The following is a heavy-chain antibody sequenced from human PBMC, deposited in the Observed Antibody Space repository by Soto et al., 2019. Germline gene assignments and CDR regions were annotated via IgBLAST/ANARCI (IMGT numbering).Heavy chain of an antibody. CDR2: IYKSGSS. V-gene: IGHV4-30-2*01. D-gene: IGHD5-12*01. Sequence: QLQLQASGSGRVKPSQTLSLTCAVSGGSISSGGYSWSWIRQPPGKGLEWIGYIYKSGSSYNNPSGQSRVTKSLDRSKNQFSLTLSSVTDADTAVYKCAAAGGLPRYCWGQGTLVTVSS. CDR1: GGSISSGGYS. CDR3: AAAGGLPRYC. J-gene: IGHJ4*02.